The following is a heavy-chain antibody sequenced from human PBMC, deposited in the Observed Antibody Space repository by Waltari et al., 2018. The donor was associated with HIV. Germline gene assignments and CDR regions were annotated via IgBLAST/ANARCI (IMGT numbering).Heavy chain of an antibody. CDR2: IYSSGSA. J-gene: IGHJ4*02. D-gene: IGHD3-10*01. V-gene: IGHV4-59*01. CDR3: ARYGSGHRHFGY. Sequence: QVQLQESGPGLLKPSETLSLTCSVSGDSMTSYYWAWIRQPPGKGPEWIGYIYSSGSASYSPSLQSRLTISVDTSKNQFSLKLTSVTAADTAVYYCARYGSGHRHFGYWGQGALVIVSS. CDR1: GDSMTSYY.